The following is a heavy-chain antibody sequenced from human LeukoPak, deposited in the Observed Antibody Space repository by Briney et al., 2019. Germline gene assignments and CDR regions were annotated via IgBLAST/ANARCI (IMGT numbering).Heavy chain of an antibody. CDR3: GGDGVLGGLFFWDY. CDR1: GGSISRYY. CDR2: IYYSGST. D-gene: IGHD3-16*01. J-gene: IGHJ4*02. V-gene: IGHV4-59*01. Sequence: PSETLSLTCTVSGGSISRYYWSWIRQPPGKGLEWIGYIYYSGSTNYNPSLKSRVTISVDTSKNQFSLKLSSVTAADTAVYYCGGDGVLGGLFFWDYWGQGTLVTVSS.